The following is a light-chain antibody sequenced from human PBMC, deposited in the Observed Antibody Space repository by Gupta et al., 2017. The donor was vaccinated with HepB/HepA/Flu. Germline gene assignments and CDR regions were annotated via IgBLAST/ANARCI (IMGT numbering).Light chain of an antibody. CDR3: QQCYTTPCN. CDR1: QTVIYSSNNKNY. V-gene: IGKV4-1*01. J-gene: IGKJ2*02. Sequence: DIVVTQSPDSLAASLCERATINCKSSQTVIYSSNNKNYLAWYQQKPGQPPKLIIYWASTRESGVPDRFSGSGSETDFTLTISSLQAEDVAVYYCQQCYTTPCNFGQGTKLEIK. CDR2: WAS.